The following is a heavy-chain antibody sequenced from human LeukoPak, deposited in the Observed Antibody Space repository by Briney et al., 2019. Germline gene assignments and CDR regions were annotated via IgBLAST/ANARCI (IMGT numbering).Heavy chain of an antibody. J-gene: IGHJ4*02. CDR1: GFTFSSYG. CDR2: ISGSGGST. V-gene: IGHV3-23*01. CDR3: AKSSYYYDSSGPIYYFDY. D-gene: IGHD3-22*01. Sequence: PGRSLRLSCAASGFTFSSYGMNWVRQAPGKGLEWVSAISGSGGSTYYADSVKGRFTISRDNSKNTLYLQMNSLRAEDTAVYYCAKSSYYYDSSGPIYYFDYWGQGTLVTVSS.